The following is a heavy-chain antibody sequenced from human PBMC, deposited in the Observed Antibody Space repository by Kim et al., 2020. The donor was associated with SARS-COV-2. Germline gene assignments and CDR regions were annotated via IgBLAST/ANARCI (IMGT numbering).Heavy chain of an antibody. V-gene: IGHV3-30*04. Sequence: GGSLRLSCAASGFTFSSYAMHWVRQAPGKGLEWVAVISYDGSNKYYADSVKGRFTISRDNSKNTLYLQMNSLRAEDTAVYYCASTVADAFDYWGQGTLVT. CDR1: GFTFSSYA. J-gene: IGHJ4*02. CDR2: ISYDGSNK. D-gene: IGHD6-19*01. CDR3: ASTVADAFDY.